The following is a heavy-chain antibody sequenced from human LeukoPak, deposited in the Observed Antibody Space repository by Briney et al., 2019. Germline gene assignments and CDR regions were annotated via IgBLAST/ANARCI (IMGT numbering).Heavy chain of an antibody. CDR2: ISVGGLYT. CDR1: GFTFATHG. J-gene: IGHJ4*02. CDR3: VKEGSHSDGGHSPTFDS. V-gene: IGHV3-23*01. Sequence: SGGSLRLSCAASGFTFATHGMSWVRQVPGKGLEWASAISVGGLYTYYADSVRGRFTISRDNSKSALYLQMNSLRSEDTAMYHCVKEGSHSDGGHSPTFDSWGLGTLVTVSS. D-gene: IGHD5-24*01.